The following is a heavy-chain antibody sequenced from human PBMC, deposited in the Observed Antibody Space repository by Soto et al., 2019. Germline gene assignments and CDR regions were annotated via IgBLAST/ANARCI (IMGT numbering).Heavy chain of an antibody. CDR2: INHSGST. V-gene: IGHV4-34*01. CDR3: ARGDYGDYVFDY. D-gene: IGHD4-17*01. J-gene: IGHJ4*02. CDR1: GGSFSGYY. Sequence: SETLSLTCAVYGGSFSGYYWSWIRQPPGKGLEWIGEINHSGSTNYNPSLKSRVTISVDTSKNQFSLKLSSVTAADTAVYYCARGDYGDYVFDYWGQGTRVTVS.